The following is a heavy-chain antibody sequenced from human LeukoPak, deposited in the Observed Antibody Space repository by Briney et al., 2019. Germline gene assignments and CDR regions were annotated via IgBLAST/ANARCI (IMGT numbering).Heavy chain of an antibody. J-gene: IGHJ4*02. V-gene: IGHV3-48*03. Sequence: PGGSLRLSCAASGFTFSSYEMNWVRQAPGKGLEWVSYISSSGTTKYYADSVKDRFTIFRDNAKNSLYLQMNSLRAEDTAVYYCARVQGGTYSNWDYWGQGTLVTVSS. D-gene: IGHD1-26*01. CDR3: ARVQGGTYSNWDY. CDR2: ISSSGTTK. CDR1: GFTFSSYE.